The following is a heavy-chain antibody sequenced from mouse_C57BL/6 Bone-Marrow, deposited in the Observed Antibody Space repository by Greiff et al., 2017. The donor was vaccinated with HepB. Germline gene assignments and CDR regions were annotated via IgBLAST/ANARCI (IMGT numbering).Heavy chain of an antibody. CDR3: ARHGVLIYYYGFDY. J-gene: IGHJ2*01. CDR1: GFTFSSYG. CDR2: ISSGGSYT. Sequence: EVKLMESGGDLVKPGGSLKLSCAASGFTFSSYGMSWVRQTPDKRLEWVATISSGGSYTYYPDSVKGRFTISRDNAKNTLYLQMSSLKSEDTAMYYCARHGVLIYYYGFDYWGQGTTLTVSS. V-gene: IGHV5-6*01. D-gene: IGHD1-1*01.